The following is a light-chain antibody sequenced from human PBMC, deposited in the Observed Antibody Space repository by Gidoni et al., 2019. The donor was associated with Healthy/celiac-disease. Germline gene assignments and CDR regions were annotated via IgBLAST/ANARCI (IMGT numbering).Light chain of an antibody. V-gene: IGKV1-5*01. CDR3: QQYNSYSSIT. J-gene: IGKJ5*01. Sequence: DIQMTQSPSTLSASVGDRVTITCRASQSISSWLAWYQQKPGKAPKLLIYDASSLESGVPSRFSGRGSGTEFTLTISSLQPDDFATYYCQQYNSYSSITFXQXTRLEIK. CDR2: DAS. CDR1: QSISSW.